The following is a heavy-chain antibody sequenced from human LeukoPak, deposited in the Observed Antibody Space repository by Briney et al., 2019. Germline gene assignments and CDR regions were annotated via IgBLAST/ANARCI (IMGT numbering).Heavy chain of an antibody. CDR3: AKDTSSSWTDAFDI. J-gene: IGHJ3*02. CDR2: ISWNSGSI. Sequence: PRGSPRLSRAAPGFTFEDYAMHWVRPAPGKGLEWVSGISWNSGSIGYADSVKGRFTISRDNAKISLYLQMNSLRAEDMSLYYCAKDTSSSWTDAFDIWGQGTMVTVSS. CDR1: GFTFEDYA. V-gene: IGHV3-9*03. D-gene: IGHD6-13*01.